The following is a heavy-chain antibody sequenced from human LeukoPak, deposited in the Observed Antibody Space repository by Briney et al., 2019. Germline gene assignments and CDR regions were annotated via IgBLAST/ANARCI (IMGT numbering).Heavy chain of an antibody. CDR2: IIPIFGTA. D-gene: IGHD4-23*01. CDR1: GGTFSSYA. CDR3: ARENGGNFDY. J-gene: IGHJ4*02. V-gene: IGHV1-69*13. Sequence: ASVKVSCKASGGTFSSYAISWVRQAPGQGLEWMGGIIPIFGTADYAQKFQGRVTITADESTSTAYMELSSLRSEDTAVYYCARENGGNFDYWGQGTLVTVSS.